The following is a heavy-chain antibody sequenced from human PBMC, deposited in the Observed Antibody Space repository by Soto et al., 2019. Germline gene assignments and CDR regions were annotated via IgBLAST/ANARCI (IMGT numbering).Heavy chain of an antibody. CDR3: ATRITVFGLLIPPFDP. D-gene: IGHD3-3*01. J-gene: IGHJ5*02. Sequence: TLSLTCAVYGGSVNGYYWNWIRQPPGKGLEWIGEINHTGGTHYNPSRKSRVTMSVDTSKNQFSLRLSSVTAADTAIYDCATRITVFGLLIPPFDPWGQGTQVTVSS. CDR2: INHTGGT. V-gene: IGHV4-34*01. CDR1: GGSVNGYY.